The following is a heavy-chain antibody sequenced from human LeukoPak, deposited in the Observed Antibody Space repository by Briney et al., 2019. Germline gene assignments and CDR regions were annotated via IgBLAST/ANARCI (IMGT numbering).Heavy chain of an antibody. J-gene: IGHJ4*02. CDR3: ARVAWSSTSCWHYFDY. V-gene: IGHV3-7*01. Sequence: GGSLRLSCVASGFTFSSYWMSWVRQAPGKGLEWVANTKQDDSEIYYVGSVKGRFTISRDNAKNSLYLQMNSLRVEDTAVYYCARVAWSSTSCWHYFDYWGQGTLVTVSS. CDR1: GFTFSSYW. D-gene: IGHD2-2*01. CDR2: TKQDDSEI.